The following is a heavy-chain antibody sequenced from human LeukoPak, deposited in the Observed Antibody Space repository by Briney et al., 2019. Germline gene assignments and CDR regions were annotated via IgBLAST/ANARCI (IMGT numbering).Heavy chain of an antibody. J-gene: IGHJ4*02. V-gene: IGHV3-9*01. Sequence: GRSLRLSCAASGFTFDDYAMHWVRQAPGKGLEWVSGISWNSGSIGYADSVKGGFTISRDNAKNPLYLQMNSLRAEDTALYYCAKDGSYDFWSGYYLNWGQGTLVTVSS. D-gene: IGHD3-3*01. CDR2: ISWNSGSI. CDR3: AKDGSYDFWSGYYLN. CDR1: GFTFDDYA.